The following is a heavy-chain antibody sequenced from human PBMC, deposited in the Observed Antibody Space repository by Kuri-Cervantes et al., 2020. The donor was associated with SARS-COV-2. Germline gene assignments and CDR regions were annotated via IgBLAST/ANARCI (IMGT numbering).Heavy chain of an antibody. CDR1: GYTFTGYY. Sequence: ASVKVSCKASGYTFTGYYMHWVRQAPGQGLEWMGWINPNSGGTNYAQKFQGRVTMTRDTSISTAYMELSSLTSEDTAVFYCVRDAEPLGANVPYHHYGMDVWGQGTTVTVSS. V-gene: IGHV1-2*02. D-gene: IGHD1-14*01. CDR2: INPNSGGT. J-gene: IGHJ6*02. CDR3: VRDAEPLGANVPYHHYGMDV.